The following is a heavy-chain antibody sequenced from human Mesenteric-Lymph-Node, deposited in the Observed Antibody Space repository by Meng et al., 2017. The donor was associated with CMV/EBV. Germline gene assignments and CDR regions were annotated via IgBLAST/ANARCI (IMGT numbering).Heavy chain of an antibody. Sequence: GESLKISCAASGFTFSSYAMNWVRQTPGKGLEWVSIIYGGASSTYYADSVQGRFTISRDNSKNTLFLQMNSLRAEDTAVYYCARGPIETDYYNYYGLDVWGQGTTVTVSS. CDR3: ARGPIETDYYNYYGLDV. V-gene: IGHV3-23*03. CDR1: GFTFSSYA. D-gene: IGHD5-24*01. J-gene: IGHJ6*02. CDR2: IYGGASST.